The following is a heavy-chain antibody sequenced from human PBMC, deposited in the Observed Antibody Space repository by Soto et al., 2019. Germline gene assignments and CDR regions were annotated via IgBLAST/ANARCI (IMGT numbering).Heavy chain of an antibody. CDR1: GYTFTSYA. J-gene: IGHJ4*02. CDR2: INAGNGNT. CDR3: ARDGPEDYYDSSGGDY. Sequence: ASVKVSCKASGYTFTSYAMHWVRQAPGQRLEWMGWINAGNGNTKYSQKFQGRVTITRDTSASTAYMELSSLRSEDTAVYYCARDGPEDYYDSSGGDYWGQGTLVTVSS. D-gene: IGHD3-22*01. V-gene: IGHV1-3*01.